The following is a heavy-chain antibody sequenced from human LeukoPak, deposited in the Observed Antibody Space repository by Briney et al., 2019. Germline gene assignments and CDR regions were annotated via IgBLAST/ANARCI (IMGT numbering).Heavy chain of an antibody. CDR1: GGSISTYY. Sequence: SETLSLTCTVSGGSISTYYWSWVRQPAGKGLEWIGRIYSSGSTNYNPSLESRVTMSVDTSKKQFSLKLSSVTAADTAVYYCAREVGVGLDWFDPWGQGTLLTVSS. CDR3: AREVGVGLDWFDP. D-gene: IGHD3-10*01. V-gene: IGHV4-4*07. CDR2: IYSSGST. J-gene: IGHJ5*02.